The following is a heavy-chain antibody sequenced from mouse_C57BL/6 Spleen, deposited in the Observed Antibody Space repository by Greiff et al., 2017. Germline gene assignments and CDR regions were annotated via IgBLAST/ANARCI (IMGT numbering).Heavy chain of an antibody. V-gene: IGHV5-4*01. Sequence: EVQGVESGGGLVKPGGSLKLSCAASGFTFSSYAMSWVRQTPEKRLEWVATISDGGSYTYYPDNVKGRFTISRDNAKNNLYLQMSHLKSEDTAMYYCAREIDTTVGAYWYFDVWGTGTTVTVSS. CDR3: AREIDTTVGAYWYFDV. CDR1: GFTFSSYA. D-gene: IGHD1-1*01. J-gene: IGHJ1*03. CDR2: ISDGGSYT.